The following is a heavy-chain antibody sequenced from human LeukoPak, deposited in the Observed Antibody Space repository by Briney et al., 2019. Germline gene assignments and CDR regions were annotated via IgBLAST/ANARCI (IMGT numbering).Heavy chain of an antibody. CDR3: AREGYYDFWSGYRFDY. V-gene: IGHV3-7*01. CDR2: IKQDGTQK. D-gene: IGHD3-3*01. J-gene: IGHJ4*02. Sequence: GGSLRLSCAASGFTVSSNYMSWVRQAPGKGLEWVANIKQDGTQKYYVDSVKGRFTISRDNAKNSLYLQMNSLRAEDTAVYYCAREGYYDFWSGYRFDYWGQGTLVTVSS. CDR1: GFTVSSNY.